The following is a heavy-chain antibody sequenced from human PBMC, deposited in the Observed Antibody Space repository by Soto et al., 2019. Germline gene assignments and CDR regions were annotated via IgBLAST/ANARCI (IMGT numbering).Heavy chain of an antibody. Sequence: PGGSLSLSFAASGFTFSSYSMNWVRQAPGKGLEWVLSISSSSSYIYYADSVKGRFTISRDNAKNSLYLQMNSLRAEDTAVYYCARAHYDFWSGYLSGQDYYYGMDVWGQGTTVTVSS. V-gene: IGHV3-21*01. D-gene: IGHD3-3*01. CDR1: GFTFSSYS. CDR3: ARAHYDFWSGYLSGQDYYYGMDV. J-gene: IGHJ6*02. CDR2: ISSSSSYI.